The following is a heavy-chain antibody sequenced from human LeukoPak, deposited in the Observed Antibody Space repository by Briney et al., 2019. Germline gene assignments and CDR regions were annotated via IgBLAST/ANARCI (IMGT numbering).Heavy chain of an antibody. D-gene: IGHD1-1*01. J-gene: IGHJ3*02. CDR3: ARGTGTTPGAFDI. CDR2: IKEDGSEK. Sequence: PGGSLRLSCVASQFTFSTYWMSWVRQAPGKGLERVANIKEDGSEKYYMDSVKGRFTISRDNAKNSLYLQMNSLRAEDTAVYYCARGTGTTPGAFDIWGQGTMVTVSS. V-gene: IGHV3-7*01. CDR1: QFTFSTYW.